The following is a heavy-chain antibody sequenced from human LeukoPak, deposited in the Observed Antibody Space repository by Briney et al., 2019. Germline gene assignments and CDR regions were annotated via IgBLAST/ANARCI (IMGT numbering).Heavy chain of an antibody. CDR2: IYSGGST. D-gene: IGHD3-22*01. V-gene: IGHV3-66*01. J-gene: IGHJ4*02. Sequence: GGSLRLSCAASGFTVSSNYMSWVRQAPGKGLEWVSLIYSGGSTYYADSVKGKFTISRDNSKNTLYLQMNSLRAEDTAVYYCARFNYYDSSGFYSFDYWGQGTLVTVSS. CDR3: ARFNYYDSSGFYSFDY. CDR1: GFTVSSNY.